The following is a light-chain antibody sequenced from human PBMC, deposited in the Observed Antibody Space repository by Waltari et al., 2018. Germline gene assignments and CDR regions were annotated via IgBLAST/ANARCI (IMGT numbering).Light chain of an antibody. V-gene: IGKV1-NL1*01. CDR1: QGIRNS. CDR2: AAS. Sequence: EIQMTQTPASVAAAVGDRVSRTCRASQGIRNSLAWYQQKQGKAAKLLLYAASRLESGFPPRSSARGSGAADTFTITRLQPKDFATYFCQQYYRTLALTFG. J-gene: IGKJ4*01. CDR3: QQYYRTLALT.